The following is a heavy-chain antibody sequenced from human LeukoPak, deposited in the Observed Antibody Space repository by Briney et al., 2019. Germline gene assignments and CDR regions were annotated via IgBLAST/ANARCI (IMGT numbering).Heavy chain of an antibody. D-gene: IGHD6-19*01. CDR2: ISSDGSHK. CDR3: AKDRGGWSYFDY. J-gene: IGHJ4*02. V-gene: IGHV3-30*18. Sequence: PGGSLRLSCAASGFXFSRYGIHWVRQAPGKGLEWVAVISSDGSHKYYADSVKGRFTISRDNSKNTLYLQMNSLRAEDTAVYYCAKDRGGWSYFDYWGQGTLVTVSS. CDR1: GFXFSRYG.